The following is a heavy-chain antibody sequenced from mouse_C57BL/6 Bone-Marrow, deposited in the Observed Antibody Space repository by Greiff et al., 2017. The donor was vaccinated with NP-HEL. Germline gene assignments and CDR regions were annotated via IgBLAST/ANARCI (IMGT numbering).Heavy chain of an antibody. CDR2: INPGSGGT. CDR1: GYAFTNYL. CDR3: AREDYYGSSPYYFDY. Sequence: VQLQQSGAELVRPGTSVKVSCKASGYAFTNYLIEWVKQRPGQGLEWIGVINPGSGGTNYNEKFKGKATLTADKSSSTAYMQLSSLTSEDSAVYFCAREDYYGSSPYYFDYWGQGTTLTVSS. J-gene: IGHJ2*01. V-gene: IGHV1-54*01. D-gene: IGHD1-1*01.